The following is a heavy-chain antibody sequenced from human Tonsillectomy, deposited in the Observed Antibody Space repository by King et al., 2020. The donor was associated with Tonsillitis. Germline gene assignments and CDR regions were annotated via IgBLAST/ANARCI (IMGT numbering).Heavy chain of an antibody. CDR2: IYYSGST. V-gene: IGHV4-59*08. CDR3: ARISSGSXXXYXMDX. J-gene: IGHJ6*03. CDR1: GGSISSYY. Sequence: QLQESGPGLVKPSETLSLTCTVSGGSISSYYWSWIRQPPGKGLEWIGYIYYSGSTNYNPSLKSRVTISVDTSKNQFSLKLSSVTAADTAGYFCARISSGSXXXYXMDXWGKGXTVXVXS. D-gene: IGHD5-12*01.